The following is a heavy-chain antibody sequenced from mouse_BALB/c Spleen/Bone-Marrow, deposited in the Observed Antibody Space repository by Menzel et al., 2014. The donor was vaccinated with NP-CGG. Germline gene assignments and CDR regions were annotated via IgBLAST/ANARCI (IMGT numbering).Heavy chain of an antibody. CDR2: IDPSDSET. Sequence: VQRVESGPQLVRPGASEKISCKASGYSFTSYWMHWVKQRPGQGLEWIGMIDPSDSETKLNQKFKDKATLTVDKSSSTAYLQLSSPTSEDSAVYYCARRDNAPFAYWGQGTLVTVSA. CDR3: ARRDNAPFAY. CDR1: GYSFTSYW. V-gene: IGHV1S126*01. D-gene: IGHD1-3*01. J-gene: IGHJ3*01.